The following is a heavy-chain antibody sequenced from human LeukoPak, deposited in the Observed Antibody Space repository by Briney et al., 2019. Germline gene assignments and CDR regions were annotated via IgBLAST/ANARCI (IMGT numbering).Heavy chain of an antibody. CDR2: IKNDGSIT. Sequence: PGGSLRLSCAASGFTFSGYGMHWVRQAPGKGLGWLSRIKNDGSITSYADSVKGRFTISRDNAKNPLYLQMNSLRVEDTAVYYCRKSDWFDPWGQGTLVTVSS. CDR1: GFTFSGYG. J-gene: IGHJ5*02. V-gene: IGHV3-74*01. CDR3: RKSDWFDP.